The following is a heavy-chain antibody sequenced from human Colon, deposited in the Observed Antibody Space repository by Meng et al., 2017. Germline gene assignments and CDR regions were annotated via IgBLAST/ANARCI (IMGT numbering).Heavy chain of an antibody. CDR2: IYHSGST. V-gene: IGHV4-30-2*01. CDR3: ARVQMIVVVIDY. D-gene: IGHD3-22*01. CDR1: GGSISSGGYS. Sequence: QMQLQESGPGLVKPSQTLSLTCAVSGGSISSGGYSWSWIRQPPGKGLEWIGYIYHSGSTYYNPSLKSRVTISVDRSKNQFSLKLSSVTAADTAVYYCARVQMIVVVIDYWGQGTLVTVSS. J-gene: IGHJ4*02.